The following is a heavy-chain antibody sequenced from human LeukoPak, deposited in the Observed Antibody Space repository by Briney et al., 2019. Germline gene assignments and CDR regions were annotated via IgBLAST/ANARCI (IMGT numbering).Heavy chain of an antibody. J-gene: IGHJ4*02. Sequence: GRSLRLSCAKSGFTFSSHGFYLVTQAPGKGLEWVAVIWYDGSKKCYADSVKGRSTISRDNSKNTLYLEMNSLRAEDTAVYYCARDVSYNCLDYWGQGTLVTVSS. D-gene: IGHD1-20*01. CDR3: ARDVSYNCLDY. V-gene: IGHV3-33*01. CDR2: IWYDGSKK. CDR1: GFTFSSHG.